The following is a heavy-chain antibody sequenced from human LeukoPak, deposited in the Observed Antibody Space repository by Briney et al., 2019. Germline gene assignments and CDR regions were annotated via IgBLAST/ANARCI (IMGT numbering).Heavy chain of an antibody. J-gene: IGHJ5*02. CDR3: ARAYVMGATRWFDP. CDR1: GFIFSSYG. D-gene: IGHD1-26*01. V-gene: IGHV3-30*02. Sequence: PGGSLRLSCVAPGFIFSSYGMHWVRQAPGKGLEWVAYIQYDGSNKQYADSVRGRFTLSRDNSKNTVYLQMNSLRADDTAVYYCARAYVMGATRWFDPWGQGTLVTVSS. CDR2: IQYDGSNK.